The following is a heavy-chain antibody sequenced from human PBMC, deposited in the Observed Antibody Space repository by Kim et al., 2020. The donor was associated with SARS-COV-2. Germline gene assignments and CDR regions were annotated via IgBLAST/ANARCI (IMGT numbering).Heavy chain of an antibody. Sequence: YTMYADYVKGRVTISRDNAKNSLYLQMNSLRAEDTAVYYCASLMGGDDYWGQGTLVTVSS. V-gene: IGHV3-11*06. D-gene: IGHD2-8*01. CDR3: ASLMGGDDY. CDR2: YT. J-gene: IGHJ4*02.